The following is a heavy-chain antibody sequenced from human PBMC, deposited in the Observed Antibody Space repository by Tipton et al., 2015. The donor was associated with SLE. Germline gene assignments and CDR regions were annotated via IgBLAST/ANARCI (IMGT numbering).Heavy chain of an antibody. V-gene: IGHV4-39*07. CDR3: ARGCSSSTCEPFYFFGMDV. CDR2: VYDSGTT. D-gene: IGHD2-2*01. J-gene: IGHJ6*02. Sequence: TLSLTCFVSGDSITSDIYYWGWIRQPPGKGLEWIGSVYDSGTTHYNPSLKSRVTITVDMSKNQFSLRLISVTAADTAVYYCARGCSSSTCEPFYFFGMDVWGQGTTVTVSS. CDR1: GDSITSDIYY.